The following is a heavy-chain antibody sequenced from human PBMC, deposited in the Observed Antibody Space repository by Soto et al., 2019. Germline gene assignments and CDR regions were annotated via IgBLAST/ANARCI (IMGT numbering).Heavy chain of an antibody. CDR2: IIPIFDTT. Sequence: QVQLVQSGAEVKKPGSSVKVSCKGSGGTFSNSVISWVRQAPGQGLEWMGGIIPIFDTTNYAQKFQGRVTIITDESTNTGYRELASLRSEDTAVYYCARAPILTGETIYENYCDYGGQGTLVTVSS. D-gene: IGHD1-20*01. V-gene: IGHV1-69*01. CDR1: GGTFSNSV. CDR3: ARAPILTGETIYENYCDY. J-gene: IGHJ4*02.